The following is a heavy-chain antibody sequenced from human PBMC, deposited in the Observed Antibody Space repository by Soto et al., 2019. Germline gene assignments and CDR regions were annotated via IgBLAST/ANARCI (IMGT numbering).Heavy chain of an antibody. CDR2: ISGSGGST. CDR3: AKGGWSRLNYGMDV. D-gene: IGHD2-15*01. CDR1: GFTFSSYA. J-gene: IGHJ6*02. V-gene: IGHV3-23*01. Sequence: GGSLRLSCAASGFTFSSYAMSWARQAPGKGLEWVSAISGSGGSTYYADSVKGRFTISRDNSKNTLYLQMNSLRAEDTAVYYGAKGGWSRLNYGMDVWGQGTTVTVSS.